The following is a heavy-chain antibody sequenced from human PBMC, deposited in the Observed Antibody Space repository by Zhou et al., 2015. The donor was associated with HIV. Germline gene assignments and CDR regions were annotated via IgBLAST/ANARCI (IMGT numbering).Heavy chain of an antibody. D-gene: IGHD1-26*01. CDR3: ARDFRGATDY. CDR2: TSAYNDNT. Sequence: QVQVVQSGAEVKKPGASVKVSCKASGYTFTSYGISWVRQAPGQGLEWMGWTSAYNDNTNYAQKFQGRVTMTTDTATNTAYMELRSLRSDDTAVYYCARDFRGATDYWGQGTLVTVSS. CDR1: GYTFTSYG. J-gene: IGHJ4*02. V-gene: IGHV1-18*01.